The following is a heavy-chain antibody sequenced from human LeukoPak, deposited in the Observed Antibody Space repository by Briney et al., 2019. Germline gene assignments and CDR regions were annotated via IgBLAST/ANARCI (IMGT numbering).Heavy chain of an antibody. V-gene: IGHV3-33*01. CDR3: ARGRGGDLRYYYYGMDV. Sequence: GGSLRLSCAASGLTCSSYAMHWVRQAPGRGLEWVAVIWYDGTTKYYADSVKGRFTISRDNSKNTLYLQMNSLRAEDTAVYYCARGRGGDLRYYYYGMDVWGQGTTVTVSS. CDR1: GLTCSSYA. D-gene: IGHD2-21*02. CDR2: IWYDGTTK. J-gene: IGHJ6*02.